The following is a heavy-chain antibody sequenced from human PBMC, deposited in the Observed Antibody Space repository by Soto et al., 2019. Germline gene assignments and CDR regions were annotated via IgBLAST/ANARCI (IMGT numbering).Heavy chain of an antibody. CDR3: ARDGDTAAGFVLDV. CDR2: IYQSGSA. D-gene: IGHD6-25*01. V-gene: IGHV4-30-2*01. CDR1: CGSITSDGNS. Sequence: PSETLPLTCTASCGSITSDGNSWSWVRQPPGKGLEWISYIYQSGSAYYNPSLKGRVTTSVDTSKNQFSLMFNSLTAAATAVYYCARDGDTAAGFVLDVWGQVTVVTVSS. J-gene: IGHJ6*02.